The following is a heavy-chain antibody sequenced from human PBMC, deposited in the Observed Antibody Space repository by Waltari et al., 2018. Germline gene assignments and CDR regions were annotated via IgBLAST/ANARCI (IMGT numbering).Heavy chain of an antibody. CDR2: ISGSGGST. V-gene: IGHV3-23*01. D-gene: IGHD3-10*01. CDR3: AKKSGYGSGSYYDAFDI. CDR1: GFTFSSYA. Sequence: EVQLLESGGGLVQPGGSLRLSCAASGFTFSSYAMSWVRQAPGKGLEWVSAISGSGGSTYYADSVKGRFTISRDNSKNTLYLKMNSLRAEDTAVYYCAKKSGYGSGSYYDAFDIWGQGTMVTVSS. J-gene: IGHJ3*02.